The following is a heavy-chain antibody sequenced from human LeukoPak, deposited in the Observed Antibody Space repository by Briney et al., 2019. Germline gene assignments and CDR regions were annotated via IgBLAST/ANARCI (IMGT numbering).Heavy chain of an antibody. Sequence: AETLSLTCAVYGGSFSGYYWSWIRQPPGKVLEWIGTIYYSGSTYYNPSLKSRVTISVDTSKNQFSLKLSSVTAADTAVYFCARDAAGEGRLVITWFDPWGQGTLVTVSS. J-gene: IGHJ5*02. CDR1: GGSFSGYY. V-gene: IGHV4-34*01. CDR2: IYYSGST. CDR3: ARDAAGEGRLVITWFDP. D-gene: IGHD3-22*01.